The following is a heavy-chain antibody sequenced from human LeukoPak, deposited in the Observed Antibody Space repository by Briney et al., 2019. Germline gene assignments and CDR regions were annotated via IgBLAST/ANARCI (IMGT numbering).Heavy chain of an antibody. J-gene: IGHJ2*01. D-gene: IGHD4-17*01. CDR2: ISGSGGST. CDR3: AEAYGDYGRRWYFDL. Sequence: PGGSLRLSCAASGFTFSSYAMSWVRQAPGKGLEWVSAISGSGGSTYYADSVKGRFTISRDNSKNTLYLQMNSLRAEDTAVYYCAEAYGDYGRRWYFDLWGRGTLVTVSS. V-gene: IGHV3-23*01. CDR1: GFTFSSYA.